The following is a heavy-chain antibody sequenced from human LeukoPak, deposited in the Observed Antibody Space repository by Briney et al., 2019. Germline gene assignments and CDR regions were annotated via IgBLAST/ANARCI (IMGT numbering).Heavy chain of an antibody. CDR3: ARSSSWYYVDY. V-gene: IGHV1-46*01. J-gene: IGHJ4*02. CDR1: GYTFTSYY. Sequence: GASVKVSCKASGYTFTSYYMHWVRQAPGQGLEWMGIINPSGGTTSYAQKFQGRVTMTRDTSTSTVYMELSSLRSEDTAVCYCARSSSWYYVDYWGQGTLVAVSS. CDR2: INPSGGTT. D-gene: IGHD6-13*01.